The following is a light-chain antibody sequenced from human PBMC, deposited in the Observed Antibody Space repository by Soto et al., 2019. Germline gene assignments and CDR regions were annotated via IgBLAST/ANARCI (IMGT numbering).Light chain of an antibody. Sequence: QSALTQPRSVSGSPGQSVTISCTGTSSDVGDYNYVSWYQQHPGKAHKLMIYDVSERPSGVPDRFSGSKSGNTASLTISVLQAEDEADYYCCSYAGSYTWVFGGGTKLTVL. CDR1: SSDVGDYNY. CDR3: CSYAGSYTWV. J-gene: IGLJ3*02. CDR2: DVS. V-gene: IGLV2-11*01.